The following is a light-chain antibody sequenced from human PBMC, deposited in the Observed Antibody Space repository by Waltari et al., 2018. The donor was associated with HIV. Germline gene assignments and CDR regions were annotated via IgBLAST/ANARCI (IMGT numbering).Light chain of an antibody. V-gene: IGKV3-20*01. J-gene: IGKJ3*01. CDR3: QQYGSSPFT. CDR1: QSVSSAY. CDR2: GAS. Sequence: EIVLTQSPGTLSLSPGDRATLSCRARQSVSSAYLAGYQQKPGQAPRLLIYGASNRATGIPDRFRGSGSGTDFTLTISRLEPEDFAVYYCQQYGSSPFTFGPGTKLDIK.